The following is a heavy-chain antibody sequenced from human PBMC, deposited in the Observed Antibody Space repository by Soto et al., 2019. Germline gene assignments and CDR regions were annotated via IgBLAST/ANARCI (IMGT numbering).Heavy chain of an antibody. J-gene: IGHJ4*02. D-gene: IGHD2-8*02. Sequence: GGSLRLSCIASGFSFSDYGMSWVRQTPQKTLEWVASISGNKMTTFYPDSVKGRFFISRDNSDNTLHLQMNSLRAEDTAVYYCARDGTYVLVDPNAFDYWGQGTLVTVSS. CDR2: ISGNKMTT. CDR1: GFSFSDYG. V-gene: IGHV3-48*01. CDR3: ARDGTYVLVDPNAFDY.